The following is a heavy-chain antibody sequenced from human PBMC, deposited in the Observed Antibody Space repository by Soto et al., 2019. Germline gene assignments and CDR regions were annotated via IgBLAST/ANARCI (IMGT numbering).Heavy chain of an antibody. Sequence: GGSLRLSCAASGLTFSNDAMHWVRQAPGKGLEWVSRINGDGSDTVYTDFVKGRFTSSRDNAKNTLYLQMNSLRAEDTAVYYCTRSITGFSYADSWGRGTLVTVSS. CDR1: GLTFSNDA. CDR3: TRSITGFSYADS. CDR2: INGDGSDT. V-gene: IGHV3-74*01. J-gene: IGHJ4*02. D-gene: IGHD2-2*01.